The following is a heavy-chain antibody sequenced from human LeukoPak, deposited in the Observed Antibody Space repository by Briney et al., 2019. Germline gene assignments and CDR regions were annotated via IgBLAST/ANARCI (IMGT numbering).Heavy chain of an antibody. CDR1: GYTFTDYY. J-gene: IGHJ4*02. CDR3: ARMAMDPAMVTNFFDL. V-gene: IGHV1-46*01. D-gene: IGHD5-18*01. Sequence: ASVKISCKASGYTFTDYYMYWVRQAPGQGPECMGVIHPSGGDTTYAQKFQGRVTLTKDTATSTVYIELSSLRSDDTAVYYCARMAMDPAMVTNFFDLWGQGTLLIVSA. CDR2: IHPSGGDT.